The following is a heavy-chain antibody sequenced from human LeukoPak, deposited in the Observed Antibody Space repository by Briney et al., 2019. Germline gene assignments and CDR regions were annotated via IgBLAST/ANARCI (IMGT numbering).Heavy chain of an antibody. CDR3: ATLYYYDSSGYYPRLSVYFDY. J-gene: IGHJ4*02. V-gene: IGHV4-39*07. D-gene: IGHD3-22*01. Sequence: PSETLSLTCTVSGGSISSSSYYWGWIRQPPGKGLEWIGSIYYSGSTYYNPSLKSRVTISVDTSKNQFSLKLSSVTAADTAVYYCATLYYYDSSGYYPRLSVYFDYWGQGTLVTVSS. CDR1: GGSISSSSYY. CDR2: IYYSGST.